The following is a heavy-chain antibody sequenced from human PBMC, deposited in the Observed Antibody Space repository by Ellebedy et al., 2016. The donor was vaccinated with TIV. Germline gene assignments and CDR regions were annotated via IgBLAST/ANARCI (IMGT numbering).Heavy chain of an antibody. CDR2: LIPIFGTA. J-gene: IGHJ4*02. CDR1: GGTFSSYA. CDR3: ARENYFPGATII. Sequence: SVKVSXXASGGTFSSYAISWVRQAPGQGLEWMGGLIPIFGTANYAQKFQGRVTITADESTSTAYMELSSLRSEDTAVYYCARENYFPGATIIWGQGTLVTVSS. V-gene: IGHV1-69*13. D-gene: IGHD6-25*01.